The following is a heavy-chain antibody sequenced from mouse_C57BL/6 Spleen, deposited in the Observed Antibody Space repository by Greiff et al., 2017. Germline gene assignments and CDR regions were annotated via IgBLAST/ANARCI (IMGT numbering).Heavy chain of an antibody. D-gene: IGHD1-1*02. CDR3: ASGELWAPFAY. Sequence: EVQLQESGPGLVKPSQSLSLTCSVTGYSITSGYYWNWIRQFPGNKLEWMGYISYDGSNNYNPSLKNRISITRDTSKNQFFLKLNSVTTEDTATYYCASGELWAPFAYWGQGTLVTVSA. CDR1: GYSITSGYY. V-gene: IGHV3-6*01. J-gene: IGHJ3*01. CDR2: ISYDGSN.